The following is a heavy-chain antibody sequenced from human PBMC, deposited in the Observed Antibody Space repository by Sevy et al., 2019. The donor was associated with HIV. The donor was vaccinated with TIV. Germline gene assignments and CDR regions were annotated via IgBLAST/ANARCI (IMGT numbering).Heavy chain of an antibody. CDR1: GYSFTSYW. CDR2: IYPGDSDT. Sequence: GESLKISCKGSGYSFTSYWIGWVRQMPGKGLEWMGIIYPGDSDTRYSPSFQGQVTISADKSISTAYLQWSSLKASDTAMYYCARWHYSSGWYDAFDIWGQGTMVTVSS. D-gene: IGHD6-19*01. V-gene: IGHV5-51*01. J-gene: IGHJ3*02. CDR3: ARWHYSSGWYDAFDI.